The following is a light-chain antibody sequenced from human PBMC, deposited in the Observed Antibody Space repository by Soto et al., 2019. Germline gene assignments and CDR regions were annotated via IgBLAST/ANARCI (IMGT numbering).Light chain of an antibody. V-gene: IGKV1-39*01. Sequence: DIQMTQSPPSLSASVGDRVTITCRASQSISNYLNWYQQKVGKAPQLLIYGASNLQSGVPARFSGSGSGTDFTLTISDLQPEDFATFYCPQSYSAPITFGGGTKVEIK. CDR2: GAS. CDR3: PQSYSAPIT. CDR1: QSISNY. J-gene: IGKJ4*01.